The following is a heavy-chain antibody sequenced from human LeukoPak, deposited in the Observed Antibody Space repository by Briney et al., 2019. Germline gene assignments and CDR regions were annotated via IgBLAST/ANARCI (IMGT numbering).Heavy chain of an antibody. D-gene: IGHD3-16*01. V-gene: IGHV3-30*02. J-gene: IGHJ5*02. CDR2: IRYDGSNK. Sequence: GGSLRLSCAAPGFTFSSYGMHWVRQAPGKGLEWVAFIRYDGSNKYYADSVKGRFTISRDNSKNTLYLQMNSLRAEDTAVYYCAKVPRGRLNFNWFDPWGQGTLVTVSS. CDR3: AKVPRGRLNFNWFDP. CDR1: GFTFSSYG.